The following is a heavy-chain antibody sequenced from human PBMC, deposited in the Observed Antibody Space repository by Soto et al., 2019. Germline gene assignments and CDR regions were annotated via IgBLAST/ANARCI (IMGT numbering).Heavy chain of an antibody. CDR1: GGTFSSYA. Sequence: SVKVSCKASGGTFSSYAISWVRQAPGQGLEWMGGIIPIFGTANYAQKFQGRVTITADKSTSTAYMELSSLRSEDTAVYYCATMGPYYYDSSATSDAFDIWGQGTMVTVSS. V-gene: IGHV1-69*06. CDR3: ATMGPYYYDSSATSDAFDI. CDR2: IIPIFGTA. J-gene: IGHJ3*02. D-gene: IGHD3-22*01.